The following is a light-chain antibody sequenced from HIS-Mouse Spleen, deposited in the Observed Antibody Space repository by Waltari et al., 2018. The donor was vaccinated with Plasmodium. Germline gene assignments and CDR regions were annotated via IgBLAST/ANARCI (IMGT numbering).Light chain of an antibody. J-gene: IGKJ4*01. CDR1: QSISSY. Sequence: DIQMTQSPSSLSASVEDRVTNTCRASQSISSYLNWYQQKPGKAPKLLIYAASSLQSGVPSRFSGSGSGTDFTLTISSLQPEDVATYYCQKYNSAPPTFGGGTKVEIK. CDR2: AAS. V-gene: IGKV1-39*01. CDR3: QKYNSAPPT.